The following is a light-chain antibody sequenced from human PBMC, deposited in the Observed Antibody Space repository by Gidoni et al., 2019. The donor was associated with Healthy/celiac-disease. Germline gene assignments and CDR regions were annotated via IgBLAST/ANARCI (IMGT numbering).Light chain of an antibody. CDR2: AAS. J-gene: IGKJ1*01. CDR1: QSISSY. CDR3: QQSYSTPRP. V-gene: IGKV1-39*01. Sequence: DIQMTQSPSSLSASVGDRVTITCRASQSISSYLNWYQQKPGKAPKLLIYAASSLQSGVPSRFSGSGSGTDFTLTISSLQPEDFATYYCQQSYSTPRPFXXXTKVEIK.